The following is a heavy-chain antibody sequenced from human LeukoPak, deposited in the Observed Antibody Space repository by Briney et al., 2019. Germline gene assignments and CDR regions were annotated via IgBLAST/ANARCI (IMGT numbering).Heavy chain of an antibody. V-gene: IGHV3-23*01. CDR3: AKRSSDSSGYYSYFDY. D-gene: IGHD3-22*01. CDR2: ISGSGGST. CDR1: GFTFSSYA. Sequence: GGSLRLSCAASGFTFSSYAMSWVRQAPGKGLEWVSAISGSGGSTYYADSVKGRFTISRDNSKNTLYLQTNSLRAEDTAVYYCAKRSSDSSGYYSYFDYWGQGTLVTVSS. J-gene: IGHJ4*02.